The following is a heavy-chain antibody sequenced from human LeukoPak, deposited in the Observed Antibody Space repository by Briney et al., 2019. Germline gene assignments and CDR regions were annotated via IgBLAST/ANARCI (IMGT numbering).Heavy chain of an antibody. CDR3: AKDQRRGYSYGFDY. CDR2: ISSDGSNK. V-gene: IGHV3-30*18. CDR1: GFTFSGFG. J-gene: IGHJ4*02. D-gene: IGHD5-18*01. Sequence: GGSLRLSCAASGFTFSGFGIYWVRQAPGKELEWVAVISSDGSNKYYADSVKGRFTISRDNSKNTLYLRMNSLRADDTAVYYYAKDQRRGYSYGFDYWGQGTLITVSS.